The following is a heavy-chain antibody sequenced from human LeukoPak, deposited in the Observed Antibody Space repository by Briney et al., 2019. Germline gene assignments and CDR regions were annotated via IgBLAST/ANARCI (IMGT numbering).Heavy chain of an antibody. Sequence: GGSLRLSCAASGFTFSSYAMSWVRQAPGKGLEWVSVLYSGGSTYYADSVKGRFTISRDNSKNTLYLQMNSLRAEDTAVYYCARGGTTLIVPTSWGQGTLVTVSS. CDR2: LYSGGST. D-gene: IGHD3-22*01. CDR3: ARGGTTLIVPTS. J-gene: IGHJ5*02. V-gene: IGHV3-53*01. CDR1: GFTFSSYA.